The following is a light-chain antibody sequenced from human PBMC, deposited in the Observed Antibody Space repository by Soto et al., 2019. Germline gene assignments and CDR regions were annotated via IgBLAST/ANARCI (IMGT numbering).Light chain of an antibody. Sequence: QSVLTQPPSVSGAPGQRVTISCTGSNSNIGSGYGLHWYRQFPGMAPQLLIYDDTNRPSGVPDRFSGSKSGTSASLAITGLQAEDEADYFCQSYDSDLSGSVFGGGTKLTVL. V-gene: IGLV1-40*01. CDR2: DDT. J-gene: IGLJ3*02. CDR3: QSYDSDLSGSV. CDR1: NSNIGSGYG.